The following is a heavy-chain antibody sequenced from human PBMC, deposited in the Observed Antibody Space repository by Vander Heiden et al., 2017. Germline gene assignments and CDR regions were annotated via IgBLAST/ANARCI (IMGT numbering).Heavy chain of an antibody. CDR1: GFTFSSYW. V-gene: IGHV3-74*01. CDR2: INSDGRST. Sequence: EVHLVESGGGLVQPGGSLRLSCAASGFTFSSYWMHWVRQVPGKGLVWVSRINSDGRSTRYADTVKGRFTISRDNAKNTLYLKMNSLRAEETAVYYCARVVHQWRAPLFVLEYWGHGTMVTVSS. J-gene: IGHJ4*01. CDR3: ARVVHQWRAPLFVLEY. D-gene: IGHD6-19*01.